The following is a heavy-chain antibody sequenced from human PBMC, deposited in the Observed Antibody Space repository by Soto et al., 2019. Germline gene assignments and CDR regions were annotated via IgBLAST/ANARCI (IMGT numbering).Heavy chain of an antibody. V-gene: IGHV1-69*13. Sequence: SARVSCKASGGSLSSYTISWVRQAPGQGLEWRGGIIPIFGTVNYAQNLQGRLTITADESTSTAYMELSSLRSEDTAVYYCAGVVERYYYYGMHVWGQGTTVTVSS. CDR3: AGVVERYYYYGMHV. CDR1: GGSLSSYT. CDR2: IIPIFGTV. J-gene: IGHJ6*02.